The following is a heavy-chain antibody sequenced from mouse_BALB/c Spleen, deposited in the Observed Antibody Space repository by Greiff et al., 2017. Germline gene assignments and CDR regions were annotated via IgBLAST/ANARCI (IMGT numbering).Heavy chain of an antibody. CDR2: INPSNGGT. J-gene: IGHJ4*01. V-gene: IGHV1S81*02. Sequence: QVQLQQSGAELVKPGASVKLSCKASGYTFTSYYMYWVKQRPGQGLEWIGEINPSNGGTNYNEKFKSKATLTVDKSSSTAYMQLSSLTSEDSAVYYCTRDYYGTSGYAMDYWGQGTSVTVSS. CDR3: TRDYYGTSGYAMDY. CDR1: GYTFTSYY. D-gene: IGHD2-1*01.